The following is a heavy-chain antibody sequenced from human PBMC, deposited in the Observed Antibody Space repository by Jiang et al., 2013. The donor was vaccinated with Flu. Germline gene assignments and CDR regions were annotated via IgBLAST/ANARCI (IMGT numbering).Heavy chain of an antibody. Sequence: VQLLESGGGLVQPGGSLRLSCAASGFTFSSYSMNWVRQAPGKGLEWVSYISSSSSTIYYADSVKGRFTISRDNAKNSLYLQMNSLRAEDTAVYYCARDRSRAFDIWGQGTMVTVSS. CDR2: ISSSSSTI. CDR3: ARDRSRAFDI. V-gene: IGHV3-48*01. CDR1: GFTFSSYS. D-gene: IGHD3-16*02. J-gene: IGHJ3*02.